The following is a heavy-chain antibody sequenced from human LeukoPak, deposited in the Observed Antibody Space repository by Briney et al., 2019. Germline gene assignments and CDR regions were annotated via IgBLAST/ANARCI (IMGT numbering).Heavy chain of an antibody. Sequence: SVTLCCTASGSTFSIYAISWVRQAQGPGHELMGGLIRIFGTVNYAQKFQGRVTITAEESTSTAYMELSSLRSEDTDVYDCARGVYRKQWLVQHWGQGTLVTVSS. J-gene: IGHJ1*01. V-gene: IGHV1-69*01. CDR2: LIRIFGTV. CDR3: ARGVYRKQWLVQH. D-gene: IGHD6-19*01. CDR1: GSTFSIYA.